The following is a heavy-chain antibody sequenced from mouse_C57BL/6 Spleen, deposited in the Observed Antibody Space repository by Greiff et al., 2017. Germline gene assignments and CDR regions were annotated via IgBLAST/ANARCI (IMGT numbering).Heavy chain of an antibody. CDR1: GFTFTDYY. CDR2: IRNKANGYTT. D-gene: IGHD1-1*01. CDR3: ARYPTGYFGY. J-gene: IGHJ2*01. V-gene: IGHV7-3*01. Sequence: EVMLVESGGGLVQPGGSLSLSCAASGFTFTDYYMSWVRQPPGKALEWLGFIRNKANGYTTEYSASVKGRFTISRDNSQSILYLQMNALRAEDSATYYCARYPTGYFGYWGQGTTLTVSS.